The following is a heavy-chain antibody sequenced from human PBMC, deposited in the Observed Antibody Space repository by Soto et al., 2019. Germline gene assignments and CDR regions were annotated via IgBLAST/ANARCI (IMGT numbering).Heavy chain of an antibody. J-gene: IGHJ4*02. Sequence: QVQLVQSGAEVKKPESSVKVSCKAPGGTFSTYAISWVRQAPGQGLEWMGGIIPMFGTANYAQRFQDRVTIPPAESTTTVYMAPSILRSADTAVYFSATSIPLSLRRINPRYSSWGQGTLVTVSS. CDR2: IIPMFGTA. D-gene: IGHD2-2*02. V-gene: IGHV1-69*05. CDR3: ATSIPLSLRRINPRYSS. CDR1: GGTFSTYA.